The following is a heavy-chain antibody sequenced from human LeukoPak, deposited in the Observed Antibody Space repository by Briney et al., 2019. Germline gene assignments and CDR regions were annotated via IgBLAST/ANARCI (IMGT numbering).Heavy chain of an antibody. J-gene: IGHJ3*02. Sequence: SSETLSLTCTVSGGSISSYYWSWIRQPAGKGLEWIGRIYTSGSTNYNPSLKSRVTMSVDTSKNQFSLKLSSVTAADTAVYYCASRISSIVGATIRAFDIWGQGTMVTVSS. CDR1: GGSISSYY. D-gene: IGHD1-26*01. CDR3: ASRISSIVGATIRAFDI. CDR2: IYTSGST. V-gene: IGHV4-4*07.